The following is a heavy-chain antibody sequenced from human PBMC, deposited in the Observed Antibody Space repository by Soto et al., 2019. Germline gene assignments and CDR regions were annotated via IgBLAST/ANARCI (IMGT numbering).Heavy chain of an antibody. CDR1: GFTFSSYG. CDR3: AKGRGYCSGGSCPSDYYYYYGMDV. CDR2: ISYDGSNK. Sequence: PGGSLRLSCAASGFTFSSYGMHWVRQAPGKGLEWVAVISYDGSNKYYADSVKGRFTISRDNSKNTLYLQMNSLRAEDTAVYYCAKGRGYCSGGSCPSDYYYYYGMDVWGQGTTVTVSS. D-gene: IGHD2-15*01. V-gene: IGHV3-30*18. J-gene: IGHJ6*02.